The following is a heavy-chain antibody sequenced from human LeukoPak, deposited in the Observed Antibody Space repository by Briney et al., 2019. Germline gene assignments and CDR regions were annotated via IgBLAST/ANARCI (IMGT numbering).Heavy chain of an antibody. J-gene: IGHJ5*02. CDR3: ARHSFPDYYDSSGYPNWFDP. Sequence: SETLSLTCTVSGGSIGSNNYYWGWIRQPPGKGLEWIGSIYYSGSTYYNPSLKSRVTISVDTSKNQFSLKLRSVTAADTTVYYCARHSFPDYYDSSGYPNWFDPWGQGTLVTVSS. CDR2: IYYSGST. CDR1: GGSIGSNNYY. V-gene: IGHV4-39*01. D-gene: IGHD3-22*01.